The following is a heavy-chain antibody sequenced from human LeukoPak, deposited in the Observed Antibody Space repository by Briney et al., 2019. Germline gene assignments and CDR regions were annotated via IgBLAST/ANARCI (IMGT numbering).Heavy chain of an antibody. CDR1: GFTFSSYG. CDR2: IWYDGSNK. CDR3: ARDLGSVVAGSSGYYYYFDY. V-gene: IGHV3-33*01. Sequence: GGSLRLSCAASGFTFSSYGMHWVRQAPGKGLEWVAVIWYDGSNKYYADSAKGRFTISRDNSKNTLYLQMNNRRAEDTAVYYCARDLGSVVAGSSGYYYYFDYWGQGTLVTVSS. J-gene: IGHJ4*02. D-gene: IGHD3-22*01.